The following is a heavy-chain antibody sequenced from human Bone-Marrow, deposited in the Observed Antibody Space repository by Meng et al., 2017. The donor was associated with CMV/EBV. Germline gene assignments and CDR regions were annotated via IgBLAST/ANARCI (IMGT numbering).Heavy chain of an antibody. CDR3: ARGPYCSSTSCHARD. Sequence: ASVKVSCKASGYTFTSYGVSWVRQAPGQGLEWVGWISANNANTDYPQKLQGRVTMTTDTSTSTAYMELRSLRPDDTAVYYCARGPYCSSTSCHARDWGQGTLVTVSS. V-gene: IGHV1-18*01. CDR2: ISANNANT. J-gene: IGHJ4*02. CDR1: GYTFTSYG. D-gene: IGHD2-2*01.